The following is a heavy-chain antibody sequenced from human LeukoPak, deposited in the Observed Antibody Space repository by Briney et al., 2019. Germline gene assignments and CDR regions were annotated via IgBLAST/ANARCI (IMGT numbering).Heavy chain of an antibody. D-gene: IGHD1-7*01. CDR1: GYTFTSYD. J-gene: IGHJ6*03. CDR3: ARGVYNWNYLTPYYYYMDV. CDR2: MNPNSGNT. Sequence: ASVKVSCKASGYTFTSYDINWVRQATGQGLEWMGWMNPNSGNTGYAQKFQGRVTITRNTSISTAYMELSSLRSEDTAVYYCARGVYNWNYLTPYYYYMDVRGKGTTVTVPS. V-gene: IGHV1-8*03.